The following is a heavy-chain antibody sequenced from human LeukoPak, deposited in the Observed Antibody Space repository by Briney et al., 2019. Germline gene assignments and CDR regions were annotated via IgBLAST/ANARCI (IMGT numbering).Heavy chain of an antibody. CDR3: ARASGGYGGNFDY. CDR1: GGSISGYY. D-gene: IGHD2-15*01. V-gene: IGHV4-59*01. CDR2: IYNSGST. J-gene: IGHJ4*02. Sequence: SETLTLTCTVSGGSISGYYWTWIRRPPGKGLEWIGYIYNSGSTNYNPSLKGRLSMSVDRSKNQFSLKLSSVTAADTAVYYCARASGGYGGNFDYWGQGTLVTVSS.